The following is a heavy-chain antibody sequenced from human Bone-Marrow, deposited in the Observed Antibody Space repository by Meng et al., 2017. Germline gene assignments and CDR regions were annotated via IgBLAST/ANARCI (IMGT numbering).Heavy chain of an antibody. D-gene: IGHD2-15*01. CDR3: AREYCSGGSCYSYFDY. V-gene: IGHV1-69*01. CDR1: GGTFSSYA. Sequence: QVQRVQSGAEGKKPGSSVKVSCKASGGTFSSYAISWVRQAPGQGLEWMGGIIPIFGTANYAQKFQGRVTITADESTSTAYMELSSLRSEDTAVYYCAREYCSGGSCYSYFDYWGQGTLVTVSS. J-gene: IGHJ4*02. CDR2: IIPIFGTA.